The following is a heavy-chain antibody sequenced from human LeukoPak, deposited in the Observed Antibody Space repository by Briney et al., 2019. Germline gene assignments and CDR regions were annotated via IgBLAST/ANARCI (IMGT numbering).Heavy chain of an antibody. V-gene: IGHV3-11*01. CDR2: ISDSGSSI. D-gene: IGHD6-19*01. CDR1: GFTFSDYY. CDR3: ARGLRFPISVAGHFDY. J-gene: IGHJ4*02. Sequence: GGSLRLSCAASGFTFSDYYMSWIRQAPGKGLEWISYISDSGSSIYYADSMKGRFTISRDNAKNSLFLQMNSLGAEDTAVYYCARGLRFPISVAGHFDYWGQGILVTVSS.